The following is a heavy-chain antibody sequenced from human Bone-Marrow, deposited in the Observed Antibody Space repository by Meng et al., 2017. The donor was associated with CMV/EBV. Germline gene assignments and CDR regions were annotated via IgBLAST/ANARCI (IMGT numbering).Heavy chain of an antibody. V-gene: IGHV3-21*01. CDR1: GLAFSSYS. CDR2: ISSSSSYI. Sequence: GESLKISCAASGLAFSSYSMNWVRQAPGKGLEWVSSISSSSSYIYYADSVKGRFTISRDNAKNSLYLKMNSMRGEDTAVYYCAKNRGSSSWYYLRRSDYWDQGTLITVSS. D-gene: IGHD6-13*01. CDR3: AKNRGSSSWYYLRRSDY. J-gene: IGHJ4*02.